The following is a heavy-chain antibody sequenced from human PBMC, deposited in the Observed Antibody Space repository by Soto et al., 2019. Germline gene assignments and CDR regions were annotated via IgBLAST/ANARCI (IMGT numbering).Heavy chain of an antibody. CDR2: IWYDGSNT. Sequence: PGGSLRRSCAASGFTFSSYGMHLVRQAPGKGLEWVAGIWYDGSNTYDADAVRGRFTISGDNSENTLCLQMNSLRAEDTAVYYCARKRPHSKQKSIAARHYYYGMDVWGQGTTVTVSS. V-gene: IGHV3-33*01. CDR3: ARKRPHSKQKSIAARHYYYGMDV. CDR1: GFTFSSYG. J-gene: IGHJ6*02. D-gene: IGHD6-6*01.